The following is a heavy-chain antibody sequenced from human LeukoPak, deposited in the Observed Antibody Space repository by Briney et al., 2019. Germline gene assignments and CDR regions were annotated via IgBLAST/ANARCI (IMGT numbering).Heavy chain of an antibody. J-gene: IGHJ4*02. CDR1: GFTFSSYA. V-gene: IGHV3-23*01. CDR2: ISGSGGST. Sequence: GGSLRLSCAASGFTFSSYAMSWVRQAPGKGLEWVSAISGSGGSTYYADSVKGRFTISRDNSKNTLYLQMNSLRAEDTAVYYCAKEEGDYDFWSGYYTALGYWGQGTLVTVSS. D-gene: IGHD3-3*01. CDR3: AKEEGDYDFWSGYYTALGY.